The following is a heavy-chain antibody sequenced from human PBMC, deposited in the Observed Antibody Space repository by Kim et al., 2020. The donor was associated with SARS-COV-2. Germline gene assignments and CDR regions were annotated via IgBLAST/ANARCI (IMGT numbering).Heavy chain of an antibody. CDR2: IHDSGNV. CDR3: TRGRAGVVPAPILGIGPHYDYFSMDV. CDR1: GGSLSGYY. D-gene: IGHD2-2*01. J-gene: IGHJ6*02. V-gene: IGHV4-34*01. Sequence: SETLSLTCAVYGGSLSGYYWSWIRQPPGKGLEWIGKIHDSGNVNYSPSLKSRVTMSIDTSKNQFSLRLTSVTAADTAFYYCTRGRAGVVPAPILGIGPHYDYFSMDVWGRGAPVTVSS.